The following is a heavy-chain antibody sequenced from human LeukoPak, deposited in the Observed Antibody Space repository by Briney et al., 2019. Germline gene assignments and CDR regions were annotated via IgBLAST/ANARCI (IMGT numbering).Heavy chain of an antibody. CDR1: GFTFSNAW. CDR3: TGPGDYSSPSVIDY. D-gene: IGHD6-6*01. J-gene: IGHJ4*02. V-gene: IGHV3-15*01. CDR2: IKSKTDGGTT. Sequence: GGSLRLSCAASGFTFSNAWMSWVRQAPGKGLEWVGRIKSKTDGGTTDYAAPVKGRFTISRDDSKNTLYLQMNSLKTDDTAVYYCTGPGDYSSPSVIDYWGQGTLVTVSS.